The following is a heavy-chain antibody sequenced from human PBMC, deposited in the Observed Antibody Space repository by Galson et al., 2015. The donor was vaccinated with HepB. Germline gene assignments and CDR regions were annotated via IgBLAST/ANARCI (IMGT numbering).Heavy chain of an antibody. CDR2: FDPEDGET. D-gene: IGHD5-18*01. J-gene: IGHJ4*02. CDR1: GYTLTDLS. V-gene: IGHV1-24*01. Sequence: SVKVSCKVSGYTLTDLSMHWVRQAPGKGLEWMGGFDPEDGETIYAQKFQGRVTMTEDTSTDTAYMELSSLRSEDTAVYYCATDILRVDTAMVTDYWGQGTLVTVSS. CDR3: ATDILRVDTAMVTDY.